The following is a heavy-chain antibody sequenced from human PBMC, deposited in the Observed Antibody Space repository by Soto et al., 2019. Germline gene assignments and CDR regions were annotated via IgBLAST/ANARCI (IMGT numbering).Heavy chain of an antibody. CDR2: FSTGGDGGTT. Sequence: GSLRLSCAASGFTFSSYSMSWVRQAPGKGLEWVSGFSTGGDGGTTYYADSVKGRFTISRDNSKNTLFLQMNSLRAEDTAIYYCAKKVNSGPGSQFFDYWGQGTLVTVSS. D-gene: IGHD3-10*01. J-gene: IGHJ4*02. CDR1: GFTFSSYS. V-gene: IGHV3-23*01. CDR3: AKKVNSGPGSQFFDY.